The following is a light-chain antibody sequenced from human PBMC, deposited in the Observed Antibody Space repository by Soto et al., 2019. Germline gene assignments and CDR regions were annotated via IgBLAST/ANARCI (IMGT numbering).Light chain of an antibody. CDR2: DAS. V-gene: IGKV1-33*01. CDR3: QQYEDVPIT. CDR1: QDITNF. Sequence: DLQMTQSPSSLSASVGDRVTITCQASQDITNFLNWYQQKPGKAPKLLIYDASNLETGVPSRFSGSGSGTDFTFTISSLQPEDIATYYCQQYEDVPITFGQGTRLEIK. J-gene: IGKJ5*01.